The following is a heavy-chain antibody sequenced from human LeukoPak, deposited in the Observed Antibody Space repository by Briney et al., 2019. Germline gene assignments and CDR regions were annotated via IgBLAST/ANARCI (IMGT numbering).Heavy chain of an antibody. J-gene: IGHJ4*02. D-gene: IGHD6-19*01. CDR1: GFSFSSYG. CDR3: AKDHRGGWSGYFDS. V-gene: IGHV3-33*06. CDR2: IWHDESAE. Sequence: PGGSLRLSCAASGFSFSSYGMYWVRQAPGKGLEWVAVIWHDESAEFYGDSVRGRFSISRDNSKNTLYLQMDRLRVEDTARYYCAKDHRGGWSGYFDSWGQGALVTVSS.